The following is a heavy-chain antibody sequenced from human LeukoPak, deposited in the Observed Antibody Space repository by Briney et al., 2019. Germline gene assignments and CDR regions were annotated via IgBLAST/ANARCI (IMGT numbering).Heavy chain of an antibody. D-gene: IGHD3-10*01. CDR3: ARDLADSMVRGAPLDAFDI. Sequence: SETLSLTCTVSGGSISGYYWSWIRQPPGKGLERIGYISYSGSTNYNPSLKSRVTISVDTSKNQFSLRLSSVTAADTAVYYCARDLADSMVRGAPLDAFDIWGQGTMVTVSS. CDR2: ISYSGST. V-gene: IGHV4-59*01. CDR1: GGSISGYY. J-gene: IGHJ3*02.